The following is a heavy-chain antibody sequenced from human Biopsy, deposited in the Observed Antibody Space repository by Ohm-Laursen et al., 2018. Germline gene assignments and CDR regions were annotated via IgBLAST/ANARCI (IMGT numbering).Heavy chain of an antibody. CDR1: GFTFSSCW. CDR2: ISSDGSTT. CDR3: AKIHCSGDSCYPNAFDM. Sequence: SLRLSCAASGFTFSSCWMHWVRQASGEGLVWVSRISSDGSTTSCADSVKGRFTISRDNAKNFLYLQMNNPRPEDTALYYCAKIHCSGDSCYPNAFDMWGHGTRVTVS. V-gene: IGHV3-74*01. D-gene: IGHD2-15*01. J-gene: IGHJ3*02.